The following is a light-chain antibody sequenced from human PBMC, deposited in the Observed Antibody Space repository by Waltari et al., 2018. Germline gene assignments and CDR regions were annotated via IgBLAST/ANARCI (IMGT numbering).Light chain of an antibody. CDR2: RNY. Sequence: QSVLTQPPSASGTPGQRVTISCSGSSYNSGSNYVYWYQQPPGTAPKLLIYRNYQRPSGVPDRFSGSKSGASASLAISGLRSEDEADYYCAAWDDSLSGVLFGGGTKLTVL. V-gene: IGLV1-47*01. CDR1: SYNSGSNY. CDR3: AAWDDSLSGVL. J-gene: IGLJ2*01.